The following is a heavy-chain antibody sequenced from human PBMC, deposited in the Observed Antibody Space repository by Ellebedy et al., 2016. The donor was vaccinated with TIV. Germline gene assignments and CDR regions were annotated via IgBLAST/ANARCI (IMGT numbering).Heavy chain of an antibody. CDR3: ARGVSCELPPDLAYWFDP. D-gene: IGHD1-26*01. J-gene: IGHJ5*02. V-gene: IGHV4-39*01. Sequence: MPSETLSLTCTVSGGSTSSSSYYWGWPRQPAGNGLEWIGSIYYSGSTYYNPSLKSRVTISVDTSKNQFSLKLSFLTAADTAVYYCARGVSCELPPDLAYWFDPWGQGTLVTVSS. CDR1: GGSTSSSSYY. CDR2: IYYSGST.